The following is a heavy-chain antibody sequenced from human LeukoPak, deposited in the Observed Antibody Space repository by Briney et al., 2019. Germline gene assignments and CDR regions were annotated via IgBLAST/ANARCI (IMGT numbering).Heavy chain of an antibody. Sequence: SVKVSCKASGGTFSSYAISWVRLAPGQGLEWMGRIIPILGIANYAQKFQGRVTITADKSTSTAYMELSSLRSEDTAVYYCASALYYYGSGSYQPNYYYYYGMDVWGQGTTVTVSS. CDR3: ASALYYYGSGSYQPNYYYYYGMDV. D-gene: IGHD3-10*01. CDR2: IIPILGIA. V-gene: IGHV1-69*04. J-gene: IGHJ6*02. CDR1: GGTFSSYA.